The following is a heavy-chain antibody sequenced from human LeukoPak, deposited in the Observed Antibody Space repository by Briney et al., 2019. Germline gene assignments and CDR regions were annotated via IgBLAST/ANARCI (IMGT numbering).Heavy chain of an antibody. D-gene: IGHD3-22*01. CDR3: ASAYYYDSSGNHYYFDY. V-gene: IGHV4-39*01. CDR2: IYYSGST. Sequence: WIRQPPGKGLEWIGSIYYSGSTYYNPSLKRRVTISVDTSKNQFSLKLSSVTAADTAVYYCASAYYYDSSGNHYYFDYWGQGTLVTVSS. J-gene: IGHJ4*02.